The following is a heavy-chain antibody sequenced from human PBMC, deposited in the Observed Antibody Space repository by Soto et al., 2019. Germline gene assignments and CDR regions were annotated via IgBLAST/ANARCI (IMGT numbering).Heavy chain of an antibody. CDR2: ISYDGSNK. D-gene: IGHD3-22*01. CDR1: GFTFSSYA. Sequence: GGSLRLSCAASGFTFSSYAMHWVRQAPGKGLEWVAVISYDGSNKYYADSVKGRFTISRDNSKNTLYLQMSSLRSEDTAVYYCAREFAAYYYDSSGPSDAFDIWGQGTMVTVSS. V-gene: IGHV3-30-3*01. J-gene: IGHJ3*02. CDR3: AREFAAYYYDSSGPSDAFDI.